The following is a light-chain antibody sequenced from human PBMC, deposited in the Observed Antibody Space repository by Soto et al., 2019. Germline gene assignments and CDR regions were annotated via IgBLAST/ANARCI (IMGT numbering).Light chain of an antibody. V-gene: IGLV2-14*01. CDR2: EVS. J-gene: IGLJ2*01. CDR3: SSCTSTSTPVV. CDR1: SSDVGGYNY. Sequence: QSALTQPASVSGSPGQSITISCIGTSSDVGGYNYVSWYQLHPGKAPKLMIYEVSNRPSGVSNRFSGSKSGNTASLTISGLQAEDEADYYCSSCTSTSTPVVFGGGTKVTVL.